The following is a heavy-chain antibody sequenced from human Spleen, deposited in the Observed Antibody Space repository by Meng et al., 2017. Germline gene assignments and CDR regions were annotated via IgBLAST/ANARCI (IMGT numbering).Heavy chain of an antibody. Sequence: VPLRAWAPGLVKPPGTLSLTCAVPGGSISTRDWWTWVRQPPGKGLEWIGEIYHSGRANYIPTLKSRVTISVDKSKNQFSLDLRSVIAADTAVYFCARNLVGSSLDYWGQGTLVTVSS. CDR2: IYHSGRA. CDR3: ARNLVGSSLDY. J-gene: IGHJ4*02. V-gene: IGHV4-4*01. D-gene: IGHD1-14*01. CDR1: GGSISTRDW.